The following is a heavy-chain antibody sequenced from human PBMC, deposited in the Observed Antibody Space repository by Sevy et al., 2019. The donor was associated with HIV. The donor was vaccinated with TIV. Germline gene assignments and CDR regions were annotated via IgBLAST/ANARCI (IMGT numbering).Heavy chain of an antibody. CDR1: GFTFSRYN. J-gene: IGHJ4*02. Sequence: GGSLRLSCAASGFTFSRYNMNWVRQAPGKGLEWVSSISGSSNYIYYAESLKGRFIISIDNAKNTVYLQMNSLRGDDTAVYYCATGPPDGSYDYFDSWGQGTLVTVSS. CDR2: ISGSSNYI. V-gene: IGHV3-21*06. CDR3: ATGPPDGSYDYFDS. D-gene: IGHD1-26*01.